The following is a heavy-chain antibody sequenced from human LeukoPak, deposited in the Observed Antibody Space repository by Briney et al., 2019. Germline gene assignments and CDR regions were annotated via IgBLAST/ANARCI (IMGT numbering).Heavy chain of an antibody. V-gene: IGHV3-7*01. J-gene: IGHJ4*02. CDR3: ARGLDCRSTSCYLDN. Sequence: GGSLRLLCAASGLTFTKYWMTWAPQAPRKGLEGGANKKQDGSEKFYVDSVKGRFTISRDNAKNSLDLQINSLGAEDTAVYYCARGLDCRSTSCYLDNWGQGTLVTVSS. CDR2: KKQDGSEK. CDR1: GLTFTKYW. D-gene: IGHD2-2*01.